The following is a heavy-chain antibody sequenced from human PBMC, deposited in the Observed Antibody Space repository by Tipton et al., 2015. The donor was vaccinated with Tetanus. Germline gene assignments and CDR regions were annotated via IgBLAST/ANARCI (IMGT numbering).Heavy chain of an antibody. V-gene: IGHV3-11*01. D-gene: IGHD2-21*02. CDR1: GFTFSDHY. J-gene: IGHJ4*02. CDR2: ISSSGKTV. CDR3: ARAGMVTDDRSKFDS. Sequence: SLRLSCVASGFTFSDHYMSWIRQAPGKGLEWVSYISSSGKTVHYADAVKGRFTISRDSAKNSLYLQMNSLRADDTAVYYCARAGMVTDDRSKFDSWGQGSLVSVSS.